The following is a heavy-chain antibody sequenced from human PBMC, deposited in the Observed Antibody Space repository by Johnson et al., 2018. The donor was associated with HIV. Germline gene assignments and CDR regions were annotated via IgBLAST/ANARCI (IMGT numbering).Heavy chain of an antibody. CDR3: ATSTASDALDI. Sequence: VQLVESGGGLIQPGGSLRLSCAVFGFTVSRNYMSWVRQAPGKGLEWVSVIYSGGSTYYADSVKGRFTISRDNSKNTLFLQMNSLRADDTAMYYCATSTASDALDIWGQGTMVTVSS. CDR1: GFTVSRNY. V-gene: IGHV3-53*01. D-gene: IGHD1-1*01. J-gene: IGHJ3*02. CDR2: IYSGGST.